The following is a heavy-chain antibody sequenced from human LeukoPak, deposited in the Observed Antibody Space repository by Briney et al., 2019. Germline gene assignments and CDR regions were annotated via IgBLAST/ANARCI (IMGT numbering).Heavy chain of an antibody. Sequence: SETLSLTCTVSGGSISSGGYYWSWIRQHPGKGLEWIGYIYYSGSTYYNPSLKSRVTISVDTSKNQFSLKLSSVTAADTAVYYCARVSLVRGAPDYYFDYWGQGTLVTVSS. CDR2: IYYSGST. V-gene: IGHV4-31*03. D-gene: IGHD3-10*01. CDR3: ARVSLVRGAPDYYFDY. J-gene: IGHJ4*02. CDR1: GGSISSGGYY.